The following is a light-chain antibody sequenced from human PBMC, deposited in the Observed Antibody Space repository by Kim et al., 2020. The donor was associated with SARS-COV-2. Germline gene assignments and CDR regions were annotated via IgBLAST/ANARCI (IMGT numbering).Light chain of an antibody. V-gene: IGKV3-20*01. Sequence: SPGERATLSCRTSQIISSSYLAWYQQKPGQAPRLLIYGASSRATGIPDRVSGSGSGTDFTLTINRLEPEDFAVYYCQQYGTSPWTFGQGTKVEIK. CDR2: GAS. J-gene: IGKJ1*01. CDR3: QQYGTSPWT. CDR1: QIISSSY.